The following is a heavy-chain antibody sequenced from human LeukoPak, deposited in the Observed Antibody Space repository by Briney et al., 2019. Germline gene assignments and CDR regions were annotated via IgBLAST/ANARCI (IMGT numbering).Heavy chain of an antibody. CDR1: GFTVSTNY. CDR3: AKDHLPGIVVADRDY. Sequence: GGSLRLSCAASGFTVSTNYVSWVRQAPGKGLEWVSVIYRHGGTAYADSVKGRFTISRDNSKNTLYLQINSLRAEDTAVYYCAKDHLPGIVVADRDYWGQGTLVTVSS. J-gene: IGHJ4*02. D-gene: IGHD6-19*01. CDR2: IYRHGGT. V-gene: IGHV3-53*01.